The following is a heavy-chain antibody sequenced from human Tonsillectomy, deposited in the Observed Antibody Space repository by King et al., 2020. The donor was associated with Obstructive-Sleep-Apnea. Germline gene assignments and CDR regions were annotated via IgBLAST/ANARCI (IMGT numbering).Heavy chain of an antibody. CDR1: GFTFSTYA. CDR3: ARVTVTTGSDAFDI. CDR2: VSYDGSIK. J-gene: IGHJ3*02. Sequence: VQLVESGGGVVQPGRSLRLSCAASGFTFSTYAIHWVRQAPGKGLEWVAFVSYDGSIKYYADSVKGRFTISRDKSKNTLYLQMNFLRAEDTAVYYCARVTVTTGSDAFDIWGQGTIVTVSS. V-gene: IGHV3-30*14. D-gene: IGHD4-17*01.